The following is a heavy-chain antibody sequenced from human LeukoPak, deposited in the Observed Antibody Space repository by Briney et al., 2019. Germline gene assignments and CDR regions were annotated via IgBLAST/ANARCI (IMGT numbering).Heavy chain of an antibody. Sequence: PSETLSLTCTVSGGSISSSSYYWTWIRQPPGKGLEWIGEVNHSGGTNYNPSLKSRVTISVDTSKNQFSLKLSSVTAADTAVYYCASFLVKQWLLPFDYWGQGTLVTVSS. D-gene: IGHD6-19*01. CDR1: GGSISSSSYY. J-gene: IGHJ4*02. CDR3: ASFLVKQWLLPFDY. V-gene: IGHV4-39*07. CDR2: VNHSGGT.